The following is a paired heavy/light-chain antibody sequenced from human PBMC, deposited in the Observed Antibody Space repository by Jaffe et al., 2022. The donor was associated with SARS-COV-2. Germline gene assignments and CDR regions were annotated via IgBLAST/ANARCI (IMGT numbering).Light chain of an antibody. Sequence: DIVMTQSPLSLPVTPGEPASISCRSSQSLLHSNGYNYLDWYLQRPGQSPQLVIYLASNRASGVPNKISGSGSGTNFTLKISRVEADDVGIYYCMQALQTPLTFGGGTKVEIK. CDR1: QSLLHSNGYNY. J-gene: IGKJ4*01. CDR2: LAS. CDR3: MQALQTPLT. V-gene: IGKV2-28*01.
Heavy chain of an antibody. Sequence: QVQLVQSGAGVKKPGASVKVSCKASDYTFTNYAISWLRQAPGQGLEWMGWISVYNGHTNYAQKFQGRLSLTIDTSTTTVYMELGSLTSDDTAVYYCSRGGEYCGDNAKCYMGFFDYWGQGSLVTVSS. D-gene: IGHD2-21*01. CDR2: ISVYNGHT. CDR3: SRGGEYCGDNAKCYMGFFDY. CDR1: DYTFTNYA. V-gene: IGHV1-18*01. J-gene: IGHJ4*02.